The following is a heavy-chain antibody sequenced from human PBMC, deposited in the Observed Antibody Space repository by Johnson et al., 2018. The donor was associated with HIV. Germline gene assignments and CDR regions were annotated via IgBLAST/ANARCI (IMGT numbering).Heavy chain of an antibody. CDR1: GFTVNNKY. CDR2: IYSGGST. D-gene: IGHD2-2*01. CDR3: AGNVVAPAAYAFDI. V-gene: IGHV3-66*01. Sequence: VQLVESGGDLVQPGGSLRLSCAASGFTVNNKYISWVRQPPGKGLEWVSVIYSGGSTYYADSVTGRFTISRDSSKNTLYLQMNSLRAEDTAVYYCAGNVVAPAAYAFDIWGQGRMITVSS. J-gene: IGHJ3*02.